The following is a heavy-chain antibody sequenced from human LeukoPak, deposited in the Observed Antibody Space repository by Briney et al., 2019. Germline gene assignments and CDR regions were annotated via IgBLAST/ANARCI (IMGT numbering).Heavy chain of an antibody. CDR2: IKQDGSEK. V-gene: IGHV3-7*01. J-gene: IGHJ5*02. D-gene: IGHD2-2*01. Sequence: GGSLRLSCAASGFTFSSYWMSWVRQAPGKGLEWVANIKQDGSEKYYVDSVKGRFTISRDNAKNSLYLQMNSLRAEDTAVYYCAGRDSVVVPAARFDPWGQGTRVTVSS. CDR1: GFTFSSYW. CDR3: AGRDSVVVPAARFDP.